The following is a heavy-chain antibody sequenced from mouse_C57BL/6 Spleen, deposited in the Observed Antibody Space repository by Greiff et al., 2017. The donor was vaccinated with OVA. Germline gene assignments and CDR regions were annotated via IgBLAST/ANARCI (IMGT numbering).Heavy chain of an antibody. CDR1: GFTFSDYY. CDR2: ISNGGGST. J-gene: IGHJ4*01. Sequence: EVQGVESGGGLVQPGGSLKLSCAASGFTFSDYYMYWVRQTPEKRLEWVAYISNGGGSTYYPDTVKGRFTISRDNAKNTLYLQMSRLKSEDTAMYYCARQSYYAMDYWGQGTSVTVSS. V-gene: IGHV5-12*01. CDR3: ARQSYYAMDY.